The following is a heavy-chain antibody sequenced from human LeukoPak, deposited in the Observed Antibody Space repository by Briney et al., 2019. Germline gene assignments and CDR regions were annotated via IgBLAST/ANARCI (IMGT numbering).Heavy chain of an antibody. Sequence: GGSLRLSCAASGFTFSSYSMNWVRQAPGKGLEWVSYISSSSSTIYYADSVKGRFTISRDNAKNSPYLQMNSLRAEDTAVYFCARATSYYDNSASGYWGQGTLVTVSS. J-gene: IGHJ4*02. CDR1: GFTFSSYS. V-gene: IGHV3-48*01. CDR3: ARATSYYDNSASGY. CDR2: ISSSSSTI. D-gene: IGHD3-16*01.